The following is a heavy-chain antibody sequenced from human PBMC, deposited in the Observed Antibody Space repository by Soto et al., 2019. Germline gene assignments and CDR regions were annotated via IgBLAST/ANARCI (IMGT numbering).Heavy chain of an antibody. CDR1: GFTFRNLA. CDR3: AKEGREY. Sequence: EVQLLESGEGLVQPGGSLRLSCAASGFTFRNLAMSWVRQAPGKGLEWVSAVTGSGGTTFYADSVKGRFTISRDNSKNTLYLQMNSLRAEDTAVYYCAKEGREYWGQGTLVTVSS. J-gene: IGHJ4*02. CDR2: VTGSGGTT. V-gene: IGHV3-23*01.